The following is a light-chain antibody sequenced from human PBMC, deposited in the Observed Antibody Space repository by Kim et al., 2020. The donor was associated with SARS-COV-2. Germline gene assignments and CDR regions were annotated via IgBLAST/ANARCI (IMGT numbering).Light chain of an antibody. V-gene: IGKV3-20*01. J-gene: IGKJ4*01. CDR2: GAS. CDR3: QQYGNSPLT. Sequence: EIVLTQSPVTLSVSPGEGVTLSCRASQGVTSSYLAWYQQKPGQAPRLLINGASNRVTGVPDRFSGSGTGTDFTLRISRLEPEDFAVYYCQQYGNSPLTFGGGTKVDIK. CDR1: QGVTSSY.